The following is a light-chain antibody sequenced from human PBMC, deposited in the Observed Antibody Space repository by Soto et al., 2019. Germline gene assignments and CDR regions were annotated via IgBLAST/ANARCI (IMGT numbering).Light chain of an antibody. Sequence: QSVLTQPASVSGSPGQSITISCTGTSSDVGGYNYVSWYQQHPGKAPKLMIYDVSNRPSGVSNRFSGSKSGNTASLTISGLQAEDEAYYYCSSYTSSSLHVFGTGPKVTVL. CDR3: SSYTSSSLHV. CDR2: DVS. J-gene: IGLJ1*01. CDR1: SSDVGGYNY. V-gene: IGLV2-14*03.